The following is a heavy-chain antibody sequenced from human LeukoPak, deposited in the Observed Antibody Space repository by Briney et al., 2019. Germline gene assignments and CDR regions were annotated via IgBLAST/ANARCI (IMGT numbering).Heavy chain of an antibody. CDR1: GGSISDYY. Sequence: PSETLSLTCTVSGGSISDYYWSWIRQPPGKGLEWIGYIYYTGSTNYNPSLKSRVTIAVDTSKNQFSLKLSSVTAADMAIYYCARVLPFGVLPWGQGTLVTVSS. V-gene: IGHV4-59*01. CDR2: IYYTGST. CDR3: ARVLPFGVLP. D-gene: IGHD3-3*01. J-gene: IGHJ5*02.